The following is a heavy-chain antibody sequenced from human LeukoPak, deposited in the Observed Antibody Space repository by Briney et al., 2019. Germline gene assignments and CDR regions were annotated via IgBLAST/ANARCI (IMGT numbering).Heavy chain of an antibody. D-gene: IGHD3-9*01. CDR1: GYTFANYG. CDR3: ARAPQGRYFDWLLSYGMDV. V-gene: IGHV1-18*04. CDR2: VSPYNGQT. Sequence: GASVKVSCKASGYTFANYGVTWVRQAPGQGLEWMGWVSPYNGQTKYAQKVQGRITMATDTSTNTAYMELQSLTSDDTAVYYCARAPQGRYFDWLLSYGMDVWGQGTTVTV. J-gene: IGHJ6*02.